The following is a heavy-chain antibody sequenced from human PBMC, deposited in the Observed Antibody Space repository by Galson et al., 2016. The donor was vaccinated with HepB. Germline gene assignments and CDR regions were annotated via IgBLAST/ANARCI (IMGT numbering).Heavy chain of an antibody. V-gene: IGHV4-34*01. CDR1: GGSFTAHY. Sequence: SETLSLTCAVSGGSFTAHYWTWIRQHPGKGFEWIGDINHGGSTNYNPSLGSRVTISVDAAKNQLSLSLTSVTAADTAIYFCARMEKWPTAHADFWGQGTLVTVSS. CDR2: INHGGST. D-gene: IGHD5-12*01. CDR3: ARMEKWPTAHADF. J-gene: IGHJ4*02.